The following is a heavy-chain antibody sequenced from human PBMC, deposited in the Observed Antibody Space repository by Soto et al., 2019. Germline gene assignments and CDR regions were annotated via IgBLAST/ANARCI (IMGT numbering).Heavy chain of an antibody. Sequence: EAQLLESGGALVQPGGSLRLSCAASEFSFDDYAMSWVRQAPGKGLEWVSSITYTGVSTYYVDSVKGRFTISRDNSKDTRYLQMNSLRAEDTAIYYCAKASVWYPYFDSWGQGTLVTVSS. CDR1: EFSFDDYA. D-gene: IGHD6-13*01. CDR3: AKASVWYPYFDS. CDR2: ITYTGVST. J-gene: IGHJ4*02. V-gene: IGHV3-23*01.